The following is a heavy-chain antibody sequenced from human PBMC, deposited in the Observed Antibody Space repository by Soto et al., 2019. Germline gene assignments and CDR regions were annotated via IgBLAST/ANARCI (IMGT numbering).Heavy chain of an antibody. Sequence: ASVKVSCKASGYTFTSYGISWVRQAPGQGLEWMGWISAYNGNTNYAQKLQGRVTMTTDTSTSTAYMELRSLRSDDTAVYYCARTGRGTAMALYYYYYYGMDVWGQGTTVTAP. CDR1: GYTFTSYG. D-gene: IGHD5-18*01. CDR2: ISAYNGNT. V-gene: IGHV1-18*04. CDR3: ARTGRGTAMALYYYYYYGMDV. J-gene: IGHJ6*02.